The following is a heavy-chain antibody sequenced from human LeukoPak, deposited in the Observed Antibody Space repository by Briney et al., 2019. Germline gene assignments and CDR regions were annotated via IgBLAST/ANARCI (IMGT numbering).Heavy chain of an antibody. J-gene: IGHJ4*02. V-gene: IGHV1-46*01. CDR1: GYSFTSNY. Sequence: ASVNVSCKASGYSFTSNYIHWVRQAPGQGLEWMGMIYPRDGSTSYAQKLQGRVTMTTDTSTSTAYMELRSLRSDDTAVYYCARRSSHFDYWGQGTLVTVSS. CDR3: ARRSSHFDY. D-gene: IGHD6-6*01. CDR2: IYPRDGST.